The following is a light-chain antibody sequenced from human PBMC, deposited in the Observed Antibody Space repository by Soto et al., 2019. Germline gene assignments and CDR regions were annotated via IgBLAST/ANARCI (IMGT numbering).Light chain of an antibody. J-gene: IGLJ2*01. Sequence: QSVLTQPPSASGSPGQSVTISCTGSSNDIGGHNYVSWYQQHPGRAPKLMIYDVTKRPSGVPDRFTGSRSGNTASLTVSGLQADDEADYYCSSYAGTSNLVFGGGTKSPS. CDR1: SNDIGGHNY. CDR2: DVT. CDR3: SSYAGTSNLV. V-gene: IGLV2-8*01.